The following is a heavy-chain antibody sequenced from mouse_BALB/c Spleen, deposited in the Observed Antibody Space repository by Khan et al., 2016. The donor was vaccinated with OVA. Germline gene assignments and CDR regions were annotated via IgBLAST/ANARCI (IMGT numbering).Heavy chain of an antibody. V-gene: IGHV3-2*02. CDR2: ISYSRST. Sequence: EVQLQESGPGLVKPSQSLSLTCTVTGFSITSGYGWNWIRQFPGNKLECMAYISYSRSTNYNPSLKSRISITRDTSKNQLFLQLNSVTTEDTATYYCARTARVKYWGQGTTLTVSS. J-gene: IGHJ2*01. CDR1: GFSITSGYG. D-gene: IGHD1-2*01. CDR3: ARTARVKY.